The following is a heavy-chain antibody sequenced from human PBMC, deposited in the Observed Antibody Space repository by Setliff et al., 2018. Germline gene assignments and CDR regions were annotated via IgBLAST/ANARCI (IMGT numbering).Heavy chain of an antibody. J-gene: IGHJ3*02. CDR3: ARDRRIVGARHAFDI. CDR2: IYYSGST. V-gene: IGHV4-31*11. Sequence: SETLSLTCDIKGGAVSGFYWSWIRQHPGKGLEWIGYIYYSGSTYYNPSLKSRVTTSVDTSKNQFSLKLSSVTAADTAVYYCARDRRIVGARHAFDIWGQGTMVTVSS. CDR1: GGAVSGFY. D-gene: IGHD1-26*01.